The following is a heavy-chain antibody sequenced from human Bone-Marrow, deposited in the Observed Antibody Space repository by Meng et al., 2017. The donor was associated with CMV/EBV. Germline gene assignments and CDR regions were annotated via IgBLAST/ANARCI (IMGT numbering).Heavy chain of an antibody. CDR2: INPNSGGT. CDR1: GYTFTGYY. Sequence: ASVKVSCKASGYTFTGYYMHWVRQAPGQGLEWMGWINPNSGGTNYAQKFQGRVTMTRDTSTSTAYMELRSLRSDDTAMYYCARVNQRRGVRPNYYYYGMDVWGQGTTVTVSS. J-gene: IGHJ6*02. CDR3: ARVNQRRGVRPNYYYYGMDV. V-gene: IGHV1-2*02. D-gene: IGHD3-10*01.